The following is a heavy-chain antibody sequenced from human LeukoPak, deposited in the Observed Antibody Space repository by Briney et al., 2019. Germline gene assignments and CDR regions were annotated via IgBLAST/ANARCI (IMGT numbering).Heavy chain of an antibody. J-gene: IGHJ4*02. CDR3: AKGLGFLPQFDY. CDR2: ISDRGRTT. D-gene: IGHD6-19*01. Sequence: PGGSLRLSCAASGFTFSSEAMTWVRQAPGKGLEWVSSISDRGRTTYYADSVKGRFTISRDNSKSTVYLQMNSLRAEDTALYYCAKGLGFLPQFDYWGQGTLVAVSS. CDR1: GFTFSSEA. V-gene: IGHV3-23*01.